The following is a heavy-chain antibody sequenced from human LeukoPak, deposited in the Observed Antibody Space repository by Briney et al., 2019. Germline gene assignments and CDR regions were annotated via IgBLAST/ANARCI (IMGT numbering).Heavy chain of an antibody. Sequence: SETLSLTCTVSDYSISSGYYWSWIRQPPGKGLEWIGEINHSGSTNYDPSLKSRVTISVDTSKNQLSLKLSSVTAADTAVYYCARDSYSSSSYWGQGTLVTVSS. CDR2: INHSGST. J-gene: IGHJ4*02. D-gene: IGHD6-6*01. V-gene: IGHV4-38-2*02. CDR3: ARDSYSSSSY. CDR1: DYSISSGYY.